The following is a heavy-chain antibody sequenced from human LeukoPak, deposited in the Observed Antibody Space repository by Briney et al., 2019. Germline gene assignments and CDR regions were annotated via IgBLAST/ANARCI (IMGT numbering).Heavy chain of an antibody. CDR1: GGTFSSYA. D-gene: IGHD2-2*01. Sequence: SVKVSCKASGGTFSSYAISWVRQAPGQGLEWMGRIIPILGIANYAQKFQGRVTITADKSTSTAYMELSSLRSEDTAVYYCARPPVRYCSSTSCYLDEYFQHWGQGTLVTVSS. J-gene: IGHJ1*01. CDR3: ARPPVRYCSSTSCYLDEYFQH. CDR2: IIPILGIA. V-gene: IGHV1-69*04.